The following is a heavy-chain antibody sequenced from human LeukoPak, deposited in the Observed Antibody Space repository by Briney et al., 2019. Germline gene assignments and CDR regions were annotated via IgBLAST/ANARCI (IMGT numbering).Heavy chain of an antibody. J-gene: IGHJ5*02. CDR3: ARVGDGSGSYYPFDP. CDR2: IYYSGST. D-gene: IGHD3-10*01. V-gene: IGHV4-61*08. Sequence: SETLSFTCTVSGGSISSGDYYWSWIRQPPGKGLEWIGYIYYSGSTNYNPSLNSRVTISVDTSKNQFSLKLNSVTAADTAVYYCARVGDGSGSYYPFDPWGQGTLVTVSS. CDR1: GGSISSGDYY.